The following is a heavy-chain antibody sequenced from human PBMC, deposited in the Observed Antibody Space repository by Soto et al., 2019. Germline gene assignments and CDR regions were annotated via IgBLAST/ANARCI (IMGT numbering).Heavy chain of an antibody. J-gene: IGHJ6*02. CDR2: ISGSGGST. CDR3: AKASIVVVPAAMPVAWGYYGMDV. D-gene: IGHD2-2*01. V-gene: IGHV3-23*01. Sequence: GGSLRLSCAASGFTFSSYAMSWVRQAPGKGLEWVSAISGSGGSTYYADSVKGRFTISRDNSKNTLYLQMNSLRAEDTAVYYCAKASIVVVPAAMPVAWGYYGMDVWGQGTTVTVSS. CDR1: GFTFSSYA.